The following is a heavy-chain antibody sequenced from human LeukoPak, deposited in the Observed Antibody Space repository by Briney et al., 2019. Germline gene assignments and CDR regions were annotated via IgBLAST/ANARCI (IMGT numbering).Heavy chain of an antibody. D-gene: IGHD6-19*01. Sequence: ASVKVSCKVSGYSLSELSIHWVRQAPGKGLEWIGGFDREDDEAVYEQRFQGRVTMTEDTSTETAYMELSSLRSEDAAVYYCAREEYSSGPFDPWGQGTLVTVSS. CDR2: FDREDDEA. CDR1: GYSLSELS. CDR3: AREEYSSGPFDP. J-gene: IGHJ5*02. V-gene: IGHV1-24*01.